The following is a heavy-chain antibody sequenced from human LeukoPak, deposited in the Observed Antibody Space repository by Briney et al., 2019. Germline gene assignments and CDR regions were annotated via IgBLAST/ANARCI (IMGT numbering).Heavy chain of an antibody. J-gene: IGHJ6*02. CDR2: ISAYNGNT. V-gene: IGHV1-18*01. CDR1: GYTFTSYG. Sequence: ASVKVSCKASGYTFTSYGISWVRQAPGQGLEWMGWISAYNGNTNYAQKLQGRVTMTTDTSTSTAYMELRSLRSDDTAVYYCARALLQPLYYYYGMDVWGQGTTVTVSS. CDR3: ARALLQPLYYYYGMDV. D-gene: IGHD2-15*01.